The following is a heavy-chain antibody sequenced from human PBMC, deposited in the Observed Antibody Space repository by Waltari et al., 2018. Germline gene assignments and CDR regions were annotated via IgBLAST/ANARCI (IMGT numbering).Heavy chain of an antibody. V-gene: IGHV1-24*01. CDR1: GYTLSDLS. Sequence: QVQLVQSGAEVKKPGASVKVSCKVSGYTLSDLSMHWGLQAPGQGLEWMGGFDPEDGETIYAQNFQGRVTMSEDTSTDTAYMELSSLRSEDTAVYYCATRIAYYYDSSGYYFNYWGQGSLVTVSS. J-gene: IGHJ4*02. D-gene: IGHD3-22*01. CDR3: ATRIAYYYDSSGYYFNY. CDR2: FDPEDGET.